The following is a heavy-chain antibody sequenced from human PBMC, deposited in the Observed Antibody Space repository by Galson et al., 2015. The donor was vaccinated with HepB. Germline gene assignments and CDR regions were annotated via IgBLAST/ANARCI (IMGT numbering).Heavy chain of an antibody. J-gene: IGHJ6*04. Sequence: SVKVSCKASGYTFTSYYTHWVRQAPGQGLEWMGIINPSGGSTSYAQKFQGRVTMTRDTSTSTVYMELSSLRSEDTAVYYCARDGYYYGSGEPLPYYYYYGMAGWSKGTTVTVSS. D-gene: IGHD3-10*01. CDR2: INPSGGST. CDR1: GYTFTSYY. CDR3: ARDGYYYGSGEPLPYYYYYGMAG. V-gene: IGHV1-46*01.